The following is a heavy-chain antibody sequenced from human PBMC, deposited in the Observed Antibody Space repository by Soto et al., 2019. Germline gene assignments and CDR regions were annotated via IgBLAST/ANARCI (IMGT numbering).Heavy chain of an antibody. D-gene: IGHD3-16*01. J-gene: IGHJ4*02. CDR3: ARLDYIWGSYPYISY. Sequence: SETLSLTCTVSGGSISSSSYYWGWIRQPPGKGLEWIGSIYYSGSTYYNPSLKSRVTISVDTSKNQFSLKLSSVTAADTAVYYCARLDYIWGSYPYISYWGQGTLVTVSS. CDR1: GGSISSSSYY. V-gene: IGHV4-39*01. CDR2: IYYSGST.